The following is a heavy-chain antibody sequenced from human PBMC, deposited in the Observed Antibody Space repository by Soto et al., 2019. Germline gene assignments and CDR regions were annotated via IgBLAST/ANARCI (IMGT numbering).Heavy chain of an antibody. V-gene: IGHV4-31*03. CDR1: GGSISSGGYY. CDR2: IYYSGST. CDR3: ARGRTSSPTPGHY. D-gene: IGHD2-2*01. Sequence: SETLSLTCPVSGGSISSGGYYWSWIRQHPGKGLQWIGYIYYSGSTDYNPSLKSRVTISVDTSKNQFSLKLSSVTAADTAVYYCARGRTSSPTPGHYWGQGTLVTVS. J-gene: IGHJ4*02.